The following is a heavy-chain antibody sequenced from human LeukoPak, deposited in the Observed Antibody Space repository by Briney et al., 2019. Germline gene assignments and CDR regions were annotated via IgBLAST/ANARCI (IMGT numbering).Heavy chain of an antibody. CDR2: ISSSSIYI. D-gene: IGHD5-12*01. V-gene: IGHV3-21*01. CDR1: GFTFSSYW. CDR3: ARDPSPMATSHFDY. J-gene: IGHJ4*02. Sequence: GGSLRLSCAASGFTFSSYWMSWVRQAPGKGLEWVSSISSSSIYIYYADSVKGRFTISRDNAKNSLYLQMNSLRAEDTAVYYCARDPSPMATSHFDYWGQGTLVTASS.